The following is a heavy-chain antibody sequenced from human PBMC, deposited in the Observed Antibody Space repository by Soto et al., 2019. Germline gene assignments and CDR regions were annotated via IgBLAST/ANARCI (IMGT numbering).Heavy chain of an antibody. V-gene: IGHV4-39*01. D-gene: IGHD3-3*01. Sequence: KASETLSLTCTVSGGSISSSSYYWDWIRQPPGKGLEWIGSIYYSGNTYYNPSLKSRVTISVDTSKNQFSLKLSSVTAADTAVYYCARAEWLSDGWFDPWGQGTLVTVSS. CDR3: ARAEWLSDGWFDP. CDR2: IYYSGNT. CDR1: GGSISSSSYY. J-gene: IGHJ5*02.